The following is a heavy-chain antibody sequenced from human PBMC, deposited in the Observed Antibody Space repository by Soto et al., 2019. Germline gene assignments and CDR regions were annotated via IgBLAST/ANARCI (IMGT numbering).Heavy chain of an antibody. D-gene: IGHD6-19*01. CDR3: AREGRGWDFEN. CDR1: GYSFTTYP. CDR2: VSTYNGNT. Sequence: SVKVSCKASGYSFTTYPITWVRQAPGQGLEWLGWVSTYNGNTNYAQGLQGRVSMTTDTSTSTAYLELRNLRSDDTAVYYCAREGRGWDFENWCQGTPVTGFS. V-gene: IGHV1-18*01. J-gene: IGHJ4*02.